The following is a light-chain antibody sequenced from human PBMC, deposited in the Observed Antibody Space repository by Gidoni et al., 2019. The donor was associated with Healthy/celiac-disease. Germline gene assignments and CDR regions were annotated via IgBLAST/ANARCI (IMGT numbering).Light chain of an antibody. CDR1: SSDVGGYNY. CDR2: DVS. CDR3: CSYAGSYTFGV. Sequence: QSAMTQPSSVSGSPGQAVTISCPGTSSDVGGYNYVSWYQQHPGKAPKLMIYDVSKRPSGVPDRFSCSKSGNTASLTISGLQAEDEADYYCCSYAGSYTFGVFGGGTKLTVL. V-gene: IGLV2-11*01. J-gene: IGLJ2*01.